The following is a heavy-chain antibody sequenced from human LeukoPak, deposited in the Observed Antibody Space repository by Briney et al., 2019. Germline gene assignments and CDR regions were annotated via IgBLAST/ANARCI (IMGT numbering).Heavy chain of an antibody. V-gene: IGHV1-69*01. J-gene: IGHJ5*02. CDR2: IIPIFGTA. CDR3: ARDDCSGGSCYPRDGNWFDP. Sequence: GSSVKVSCXASGGTFSSYAVSWVRQAPGQGLEWMGGIIPIFGTANYAQKFQGRVTITADESTSTAYMELSSPRSEDTAVYYCARDDCSGGSCYPRDGNWFDPWGQGTLVTVSS. CDR1: GGTFSSYA. D-gene: IGHD2-15*01.